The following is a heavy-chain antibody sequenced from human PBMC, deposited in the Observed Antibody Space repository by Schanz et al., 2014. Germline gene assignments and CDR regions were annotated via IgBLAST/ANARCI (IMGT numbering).Heavy chain of an antibody. CDR2: IIPILGIA. D-gene: IGHD2-15*01. J-gene: IGHJ3*02. V-gene: IGHV1-69*02. CDR1: GGTFNSYT. Sequence: QVHLVQSGAEVKKPGSSVKVSCKASGGTFNSYTINWVRQAPGQGLEWMGRIIPILGIANYAQKFQGRVTITADRSTSTAYMELSSLRSEDTAVYYCARGGGPEDVFDIWGQGTILTVSS. CDR3: ARGGGPEDVFDI.